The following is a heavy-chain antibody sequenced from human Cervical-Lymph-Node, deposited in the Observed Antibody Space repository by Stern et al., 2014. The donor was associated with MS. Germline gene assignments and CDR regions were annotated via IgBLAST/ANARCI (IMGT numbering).Heavy chain of an antibody. CDR1: GGSFSMDT. V-gene: IGHV1-69*01. D-gene: IGHD6-13*01. CDR3: ARDQGGIADS. Sequence: QMQLVQSGAEVMKPGSSVKVSCKASGGSFSMDTISWVRQAPGQGLEWMGGLTPTFGTSNYAQKFQGRVTTTADVSTSTAYMELTSLRSEDTAVYFCARDQGGIADSWGQGTLVIVSS. J-gene: IGHJ4*02. CDR2: LTPTFGTS.